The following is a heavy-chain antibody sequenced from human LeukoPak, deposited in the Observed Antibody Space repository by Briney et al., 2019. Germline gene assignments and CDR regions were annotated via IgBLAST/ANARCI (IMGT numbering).Heavy chain of an antibody. V-gene: IGHV4-59*08. Sequence: PSETLSLTCTVXGGXISSXYXXXIXXPXGXGLXXIXYIDYSGSTNYNPSLKSRVTISVDTSKNQFSLNLSSVTAADTAVYYCARLRRYSSRPDAIDIWGQGTMVTVSS. D-gene: IGHD6-13*01. J-gene: IGHJ3*02. CDR3: ARLRRYSSRPDAIDI. CDR2: IDYSGST. CDR1: GGXISSXY.